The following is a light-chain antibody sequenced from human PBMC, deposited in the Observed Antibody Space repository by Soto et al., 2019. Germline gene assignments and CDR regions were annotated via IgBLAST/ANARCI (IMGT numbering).Light chain of an antibody. CDR2: GNS. CDR1: SSNIVAGYD. CDR3: QSYDSSLSGSVV. Sequence: SVLTQPPSVSGAPGQRVTISCTGSSSNIVAGYDVHWYQQLPGTAPKVLIYGNSNRPAGVPDRFSGSKSGTSASLAITGLQAEDEADYYCQSYDSSLSGSVVFGGGTKLTVL. V-gene: IGLV1-40*01. J-gene: IGLJ2*01.